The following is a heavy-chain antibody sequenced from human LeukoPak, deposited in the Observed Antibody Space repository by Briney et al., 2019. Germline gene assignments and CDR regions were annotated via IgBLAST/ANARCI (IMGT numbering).Heavy chain of an antibody. CDR1: GDSIYSSY. Sequence: SETLSLTCTVSGDSIYSSYWTWIRQPAGKGLEWIGRVYTSGNTKYNPSLKSRVTISVDKSKNQFSLKVNSVTAADTAVYYCVRDQTATGYFDYSGQGALV. V-gene: IGHV4-4*07. CDR3: VRDQTATGYFDY. D-gene: IGHD2-21*02. J-gene: IGHJ4*02. CDR2: VYTSGNT.